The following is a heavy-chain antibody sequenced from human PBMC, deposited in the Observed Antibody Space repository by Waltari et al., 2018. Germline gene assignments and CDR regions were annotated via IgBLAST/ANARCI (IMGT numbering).Heavy chain of an antibody. D-gene: IGHD3-22*01. J-gene: IGHJ4*02. CDR2: MNPNSGNT. CDR3: ARGEAAYYYDSSGYWPFDY. CDR1: GYTFTSYD. Sequence: QVQLVQSGAEVKKPGASVKVSCKASGYTFTSYDINWVRQATGQGLEWMGWMNPNSGNTGYAQKFQGRVTMTRDTSISTAYMELSRLRSDDTAVYYCARGEAAYYYDSSGYWPFDYWGQGTLVTVSS. V-gene: IGHV1-8*01.